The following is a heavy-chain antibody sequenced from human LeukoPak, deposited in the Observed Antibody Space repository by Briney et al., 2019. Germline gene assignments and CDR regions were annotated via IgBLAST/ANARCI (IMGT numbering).Heavy chain of an antibody. D-gene: IGHD3-22*01. CDR1: GGSISSGSYY. V-gene: IGHV4-61*02. J-gene: IGHJ4*02. CDR2: IYTSGST. Sequence: KSSETLSLTCTVSGGSISSGSYYWSWIRQPAGKGLEWIGRIYTSGSTNYNPSLKSRVTISVDTSKNQFSLKLSSVTAADTAVYYCARDEYYYDSSGYYDGFDYWGQGTLVTVSS. CDR3: ARDEYYYDSSGYYDGFDY.